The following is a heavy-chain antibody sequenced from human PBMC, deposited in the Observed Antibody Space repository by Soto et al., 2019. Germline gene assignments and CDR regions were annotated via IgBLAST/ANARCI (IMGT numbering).Heavy chain of an antibody. D-gene: IGHD6-19*01. CDR3: ARSKPGIAVAGFDY. Sequence: GGSLRLSCAASGFTFSSYAMHWVRQAPGKGLEWVAVISYDGSNKYYADSVKGRFTISRDNSKNTLYLQMNSLRAKDTAVYYCARSKPGIAVAGFDYWGQGTLVTVSS. CDR2: ISYDGSNK. V-gene: IGHV3-30-3*01. CDR1: GFTFSSYA. J-gene: IGHJ4*02.